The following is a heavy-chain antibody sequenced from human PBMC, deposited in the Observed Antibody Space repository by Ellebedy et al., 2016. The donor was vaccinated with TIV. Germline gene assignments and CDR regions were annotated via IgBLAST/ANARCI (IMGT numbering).Heavy chain of an antibody. D-gene: IGHD5-12*01. J-gene: IGHJ5*02. CDR1: GFNFSSCD. Sequence: PGGSLRLSCAASGFNFSSCDLHWLRQAPGRGLEWVTLKKSDGSEEHYADSVKGRFTITRDDSRETVFLQMKSLRAEDTALYYCATDCPGDDGQPLGRWGQGTLVTVSS. CDR2: KKSDGSEE. CDR3: ATDCPGDDGQPLGR. V-gene: IGHV3-33*03.